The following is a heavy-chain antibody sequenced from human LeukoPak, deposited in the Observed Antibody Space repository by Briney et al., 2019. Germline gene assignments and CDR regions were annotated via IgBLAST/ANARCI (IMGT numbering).Heavy chain of an antibody. CDR1: GFTFSSYA. CDR3: ARIKTTLRAFDI. V-gene: IGHV4-31*02. CDR2: IYYSGST. D-gene: IGHD4-17*01. Sequence: LRLSCAASGFTFSSYAMSWISQHPGKGLEWIGYIYYSGSTYYNPSLKSRVTISVDTSKNQFSLKLSSVTAADTAVYYCARIKTTLRAFDIWGQGTMVTVSS. J-gene: IGHJ3*02.